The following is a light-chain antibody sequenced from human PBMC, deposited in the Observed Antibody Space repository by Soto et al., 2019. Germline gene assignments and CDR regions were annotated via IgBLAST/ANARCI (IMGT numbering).Light chain of an antibody. CDR1: TSNLGGNT. V-gene: IGLV1-44*01. CDR3: AAWDDSLNAVV. Sequence: QSVLTQPPSVSGTPGHKVSISCSGSTSNLGGNTVNWYQQLPGTAPKLLIYTNNQRPSGVTDRFSGSKSGTSASLAISGLRSEDEADFYCAAWDDSLNAVVFGGGTKLTVL. CDR2: TNN. J-gene: IGLJ2*01.